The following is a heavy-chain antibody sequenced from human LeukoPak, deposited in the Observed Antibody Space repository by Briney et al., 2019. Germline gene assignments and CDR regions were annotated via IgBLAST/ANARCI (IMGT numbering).Heavy chain of an antibody. CDR3: AKDFWYSSSWTYHYFDS. D-gene: IGHD6-13*01. J-gene: IGHJ4*02. V-gene: IGHV3-23*01. CDR2: ISGGGDST. CDR1: GFTLSNHA. Sequence: GGSLRLSCAASGFTLSNHAMSWVRQAPGKGLECVSTISGGGDSTFYADSVKDRFTISRDNSKNTLYLQMNSLRDEDKAVYYCAKDFWYSSSWTYHYFDSWAREPWSPSPQ.